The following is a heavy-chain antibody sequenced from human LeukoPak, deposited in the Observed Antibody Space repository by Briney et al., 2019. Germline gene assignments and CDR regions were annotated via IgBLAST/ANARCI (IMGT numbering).Heavy chain of an antibody. J-gene: IGHJ4*02. CDR3: ARASASGSYPLDY. CDR1: GGSISSYS. V-gene: IGHV4-59*01. Sequence: SETLSLTCSVSGGSISSYSWSWIRRPPGKGLEWIGYIYNSGSTNYNPSLKSRITISVDTPKNHFSLKLTSVTAADTAVYYCARASASGSYPLDYWGQGTLVTVSS. CDR2: IYNSGST. D-gene: IGHD3-10*01.